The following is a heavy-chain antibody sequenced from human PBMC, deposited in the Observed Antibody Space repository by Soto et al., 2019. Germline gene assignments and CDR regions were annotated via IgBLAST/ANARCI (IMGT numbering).Heavy chain of an antibody. CDR1: GGSISSGGYS. CDR3: ATMEAAAGYFDY. J-gene: IGHJ4*02. D-gene: IGHD6-13*01. CDR2: IYHSGST. V-gene: IGHV4-30-2*01. Sequence: QLQLQESGSGLVRPSQTLSLTCAVSGGSISSGGYSWSWIRQPPGKGLEWIGYIYHSGSTYYNPSLKSRVTISVDRSKNQFSLKLSSVTAADTAVYYCATMEAAAGYFDYWGQGTLVTVSS.